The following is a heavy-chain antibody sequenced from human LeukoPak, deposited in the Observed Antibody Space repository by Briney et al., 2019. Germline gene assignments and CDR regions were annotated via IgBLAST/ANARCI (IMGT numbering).Heavy chain of an antibody. D-gene: IGHD3-22*01. CDR1: GYTFTGYY. V-gene: IGHV1-2*02. Sequence: ASVKVSCKASGYTFTGYYMHWVRQAPGQGLEWMGWINPNNGGTNYAQKFQGRVTMTRDTSISTAYMELSRLRSDDTAVYYCARAMIVVVITNSFDYWGQGTLVTVSS. CDR2: INPNNGGT. CDR3: ARAMIVVVITNSFDY. J-gene: IGHJ4*02.